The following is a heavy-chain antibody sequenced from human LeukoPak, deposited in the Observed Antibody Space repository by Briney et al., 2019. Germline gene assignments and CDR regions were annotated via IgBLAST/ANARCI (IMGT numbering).Heavy chain of an antibody. D-gene: IGHD3-3*01. CDR3: ARASQYYDFWSGIYYFDY. Sequence: PGGSLRLSCAASGFTFSSYWMSWVRQAPGKGLEWVANIKQDGSEKYYVDSVKGRFTISRDNAKNSLYLQMNSLRAEDTAVYYCARASQYYDFWSGIYYFDYWGRGTLVTVSS. V-gene: IGHV3-7*01. CDR2: IKQDGSEK. J-gene: IGHJ4*02. CDR1: GFTFSSYW.